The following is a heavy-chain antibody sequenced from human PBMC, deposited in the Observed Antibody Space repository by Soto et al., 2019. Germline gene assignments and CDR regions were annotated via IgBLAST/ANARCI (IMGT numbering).Heavy chain of an antibody. D-gene: IGHD1-1*01. V-gene: IGHV4-59*08. CDR1: GGSMSSDY. J-gene: IGHJ4*02. CDR2: IYYSGST. Sequence: SETLSLTCTVSGGSMSSDYWSWIRQPPGKGLEWIGYIYYSGSTNYNPSLKSRVTISVDTSKNQFSLKLSSVTAADTAVYYCARLQYNFDYWGQGTLVTVSS. CDR3: ARLQYNFDY.